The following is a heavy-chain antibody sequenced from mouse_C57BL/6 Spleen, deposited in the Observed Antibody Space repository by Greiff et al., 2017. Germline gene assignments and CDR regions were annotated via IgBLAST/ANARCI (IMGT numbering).Heavy chain of an antibody. J-gene: IGHJ3*01. CDR3: ARDYGSSLAY. CDR1: GLTFLYYL. D-gene: IGHD1-1*01. V-gene: IGHV5-17*01. Sequence: EVMLVESGGGLVPTRGSLPPRCAAHGLTFLYYLIHCFRQSPYNWLYFVAYIIIGSSTIYYADTVKGRFTISRDNAKNTLFLQMTSLRSEDTAMYYCARDYGSSLAYWGQGTLVTVSA. CDR2: IIIGSSTI.